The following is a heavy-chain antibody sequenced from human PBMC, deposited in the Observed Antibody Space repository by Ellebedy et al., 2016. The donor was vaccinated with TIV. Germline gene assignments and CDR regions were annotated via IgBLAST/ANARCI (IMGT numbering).Heavy chain of an antibody. J-gene: IGHJ4*02. CDR2: ISHTGGRT. D-gene: IGHD3-22*01. CDR3: AKGRGGGSDSSAPRYYFDY. Sequence: PGGSLRLSCAASGFTVSSNYMNWVRQAPGKGLEWVSTISHTGGRTYYADSVGGRFTISRDNSKKTLYLQMNSLSAEDTAVYYCAKGRGGGSDSSAPRYYFDYWGLGTLVTVSS. V-gene: IGHV3-23*01. CDR1: GFTVSSNY.